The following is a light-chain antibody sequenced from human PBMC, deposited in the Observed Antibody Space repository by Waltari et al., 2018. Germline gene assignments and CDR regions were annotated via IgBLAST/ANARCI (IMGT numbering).Light chain of an antibody. Sequence: QSVLTQPPSASGTPGQRVTISCSGTYSHIGHNILNWYQQLPGKAPKLLIYRNDRRPSGVPVRFSGSKSGSSASLDIDGLHSEDEADYYCASWDDSLNGHWVFGGGTKVTVL. CDR1: YSHIGHNI. V-gene: IGLV1-44*01. CDR2: RND. CDR3: ASWDDSLNGHWV. J-gene: IGLJ2*01.